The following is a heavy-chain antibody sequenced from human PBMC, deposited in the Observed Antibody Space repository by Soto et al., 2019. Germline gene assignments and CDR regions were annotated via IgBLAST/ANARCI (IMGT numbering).Heavy chain of an antibody. CDR2: IKQDGGQT. V-gene: IGHV3-7*01. Sequence: PGGSLRLSCAASGFTLDSYWMTWVRQAPGKGLEWVSHIKQDGGQTYYVNSVKGRSTISRDNAKTSLYLQMNSLRAEDTSVYFCARGGNGYENWPPYYYYGMDVWGQGTTVTVSS. J-gene: IGHJ6*02. CDR3: ARGGNGYENWPPYYYYGMDV. D-gene: IGHD5-12*01. CDR1: GFTLDSYW.